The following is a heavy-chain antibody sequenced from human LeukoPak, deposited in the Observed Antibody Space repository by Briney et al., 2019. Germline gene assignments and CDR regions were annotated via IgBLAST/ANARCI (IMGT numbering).Heavy chain of an antibody. CDR2: INQDGTEK. D-gene: IGHD6-19*01. CDR3: ARRPYQDVSGRLSDV. Sequence: GGSLRLSCAASGFTFSSYWMSWVRQAPGEGLEWVAKINQDGTEKAYVDSVRGRFTISRDNAKNSLFLQMNSLRAEDSAVYYCARRPYQDVSGRLSDVWGQGTTVTASS. CDR1: GFTFSSYW. V-gene: IGHV3-7*01. J-gene: IGHJ6*02.